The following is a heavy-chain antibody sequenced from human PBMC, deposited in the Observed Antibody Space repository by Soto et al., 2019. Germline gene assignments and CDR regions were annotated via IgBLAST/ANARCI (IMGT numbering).Heavy chain of an antibody. V-gene: IGHV4-39*01. CDR3: ASPKIAFYNWFAP. Sequence: SETLSLTCTVSGGSISSSSYYWGWIRQPPGKGLEWIGSIYYSGRTYYNPSLKSRVTISVDTSKNQFSLKLSSVTAADTAVYYCASPKIAFYNWFAPWGQGTLVTVSS. CDR1: GGSISSSSYY. CDR2: IYYSGRT. D-gene: IGHD3-3*02. J-gene: IGHJ5*02.